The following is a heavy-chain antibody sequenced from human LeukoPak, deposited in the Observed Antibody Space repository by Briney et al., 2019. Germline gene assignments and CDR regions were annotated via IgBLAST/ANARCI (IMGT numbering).Heavy chain of an antibody. Sequence: ASVKVSCKVSGYTLTELSMHWVRQAPGKGLEWMGGFDPEDGETIYAQKFQGRVTMTRDTSTSTVYMELSSLRSEDTAVYYCARDEDGDYFSIWGQGTMVTVSS. CDR2: FDPEDGET. J-gene: IGHJ3*02. V-gene: IGHV1-24*01. CDR3: ARDEDGDYFSI. CDR1: GYTLTELS. D-gene: IGHD4-17*01.